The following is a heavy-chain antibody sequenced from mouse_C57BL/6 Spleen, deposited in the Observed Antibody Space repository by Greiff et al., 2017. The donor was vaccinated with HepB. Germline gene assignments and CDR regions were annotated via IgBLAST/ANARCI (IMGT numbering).Heavy chain of an antibody. J-gene: IGHJ4*01. V-gene: IGHV1-81*01. D-gene: IGHD1-1*01. Sequence: QVQLQQSGAELARPGASVKLSCKASGYTFTSYGISWVKQRTGQGLEWIGEIYPRSGNTYYNEKFKGKASLTADKSSSTAYMRLRSLTSEDAAVYFCARFHYGSSLYAMDYWGQGTSVTVSS. CDR2: IYPRSGNT. CDR3: ARFHYGSSLYAMDY. CDR1: GYTFTSYG.